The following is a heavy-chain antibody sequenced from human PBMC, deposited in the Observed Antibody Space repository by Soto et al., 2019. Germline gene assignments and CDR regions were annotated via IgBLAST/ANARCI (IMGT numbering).Heavy chain of an antibody. D-gene: IGHD6-13*01. J-gene: IGHJ4*02. CDR3: ARDPTSIAAARLRDY. V-gene: IGHV3-21*01. CDR2: ISSSSSYI. CDR1: GFTFSSYS. Sequence: GGSLRLSCAASGFTFSSYSMNWVRQAPGKGLEWVSSISSSSSYIYYADSVKGRFTISRDNAKNSLYLQMNSLRAEDTAVYYCARDPTSIAAARLRDYWGQGTLVTVSS.